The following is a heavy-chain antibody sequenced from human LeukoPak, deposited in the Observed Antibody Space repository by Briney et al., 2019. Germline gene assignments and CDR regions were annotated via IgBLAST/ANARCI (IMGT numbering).Heavy chain of an antibody. V-gene: IGHV3-30*04. CDR1: GFMFSTYA. J-gene: IGHJ4*02. CDR3: TRDGQRTGENLDY. CDR2: ISYDGSTK. D-gene: IGHD6-25*01. Sequence: GSLRLSCGASGFMFSTYAMHWVRQAPGKGLEWVAVISYDGSTKNYADPVKGRFTISRDISKNTLYLQMNSLRLEDTAVYYCTRDGQRTGENLDYWGQGTLVTVSS.